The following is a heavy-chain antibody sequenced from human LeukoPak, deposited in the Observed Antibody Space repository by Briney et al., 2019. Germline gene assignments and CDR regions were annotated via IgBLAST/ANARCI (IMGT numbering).Heavy chain of an antibody. CDR2: IYAGGTA. CDR1: GGSISNYY. Sequence: SETLSLTCTVSGGSISNYYWSWIRQSAGKGLEWIGRIYAGGTANYNPSLKSRVTMSGDTSKNQFSLKLSSVTAADTAVYYCARVELISGSHLIFDYWGQGTLVTVSS. V-gene: IGHV4-4*07. D-gene: IGHD3-10*01. J-gene: IGHJ4*02. CDR3: ARVELISGSHLIFDY.